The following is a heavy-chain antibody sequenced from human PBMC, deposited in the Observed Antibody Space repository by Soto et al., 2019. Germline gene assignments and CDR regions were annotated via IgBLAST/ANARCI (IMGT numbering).Heavy chain of an antibody. D-gene: IGHD2-15*01. V-gene: IGHV4-4*02. CDR3: AGREYSRGHFFTDY. CDR1: GGSINNDVW. Sequence: SETLSLTCAVSGGSINNDVWWTWVRQPPGKGLEWIGEVYHSMSARYSTSLESRATISVDMSTNQFSLILNSVTAADTAVYFCAGREYSRGHFFTDYWGQGILVTVSS. CDR2: VYHSMSA. J-gene: IGHJ4*02.